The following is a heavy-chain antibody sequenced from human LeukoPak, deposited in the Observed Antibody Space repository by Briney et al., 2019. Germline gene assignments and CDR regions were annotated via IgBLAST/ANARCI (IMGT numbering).Heavy chain of an antibody. Sequence: GGSLRLSCAASGFTFSDNYMSWIRQAPGKGLEWVSYISSSGSIYYADSVKGRFTISRDNAKNSLYLQMNSLRAEDTAVYYCARDWRDSSGKFPNDAFDIWGQRTMVTVSS. D-gene: IGHD3-22*01. J-gene: IGHJ3*02. CDR2: ISSSGSI. CDR1: GFTFSDNY. V-gene: IGHV3-11*04. CDR3: ARDWRDSSGKFPNDAFDI.